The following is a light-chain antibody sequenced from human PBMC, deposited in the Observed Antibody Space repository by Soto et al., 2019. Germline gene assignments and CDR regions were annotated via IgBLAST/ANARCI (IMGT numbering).Light chain of an antibody. CDR2: WAS. Sequence: GVAVGEWGTINCTYSQSVLYSSNNKNYLAWYQQKPGQPPKLLIYWASTRESGVPDRFSGSGSGTDFTLTISSLQTEDVAVYCSQQYYILPLTFGGGTKVDIK. J-gene: IGKJ4*01. CDR1: QSVLYSSNNKNY. CDR3: QQYYILPLT. V-gene: IGKV4-1*01.